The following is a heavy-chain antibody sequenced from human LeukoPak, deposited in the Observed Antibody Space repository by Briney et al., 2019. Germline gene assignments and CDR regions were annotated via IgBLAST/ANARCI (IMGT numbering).Heavy chain of an antibody. CDR3: ASEVVTSIEYFQH. V-gene: IGHV4-4*08. J-gene: IGHJ1*01. Sequence: GSLRLSCAASGFTFSSYSMIWVRQAPGKGLEWIGRLYTSGSTNYNPSLKSRVTISVDTSKNQFSLKLSSVTAADTAVYYCASEVVTSIEYFQHWGQGTLVTVSS. D-gene: IGHD2-21*02. CDR1: GFTFSSYS. CDR2: LYTSGST.